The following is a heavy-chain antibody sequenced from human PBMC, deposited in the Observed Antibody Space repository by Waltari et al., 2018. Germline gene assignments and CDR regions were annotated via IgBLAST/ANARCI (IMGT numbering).Heavy chain of an antibody. CDR2: ISYDGSNK. D-gene: IGHD1-26*01. CDR3: ARDGGSGSYGHDAFDI. Sequence: QVQLVESGGGVVQPGRSLRISCAASGFTFSSYAMHWARQALGKGLEWVAVISYDGSNKYYADSVKGRFTISRDNSKNTLYLQMNSLRAEDTAVYYCARDGGSGSYGHDAFDIWGQGTMVTVSS. V-gene: IGHV3-30-3*01. CDR1: GFTFSSYA. J-gene: IGHJ3*02.